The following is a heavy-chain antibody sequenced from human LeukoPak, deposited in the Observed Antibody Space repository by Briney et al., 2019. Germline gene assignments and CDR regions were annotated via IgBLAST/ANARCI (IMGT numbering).Heavy chain of an antibody. Sequence: ASVKVSCKASGGTFSSYAISWVRQAPGQGLEWMGGIIPIFGTANYAQKFQGRVTITADESTSTAYMELRSLRSDDTAVYYCARDRDYYDSSGYLDFDYWGQGTLVTVSS. CDR3: ARDRDYYDSSGYLDFDY. CDR1: GGTFSSYA. D-gene: IGHD3-22*01. V-gene: IGHV1-69*13. CDR2: IIPIFGTA. J-gene: IGHJ4*02.